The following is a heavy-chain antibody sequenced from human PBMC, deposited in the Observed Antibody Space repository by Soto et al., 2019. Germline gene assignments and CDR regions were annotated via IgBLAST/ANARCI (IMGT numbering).Heavy chain of an antibody. CDR3: ARDDVLCDGGRCYGIPLDV. Sequence: GGSLRLSCAASGFTVSSKYMTWVRQAPGKGLEWVSLIQSGGTTYYADSVKGRFTISRDTSENTLHLQMDSLRVEDTAVYYCARDDVLCDGGRCYGIPLDVWGTGTTVTVPS. J-gene: IGHJ6*04. CDR1: GFTVSSKY. V-gene: IGHV3-66*01. D-gene: IGHD2-15*01. CDR2: IQSGGTT.